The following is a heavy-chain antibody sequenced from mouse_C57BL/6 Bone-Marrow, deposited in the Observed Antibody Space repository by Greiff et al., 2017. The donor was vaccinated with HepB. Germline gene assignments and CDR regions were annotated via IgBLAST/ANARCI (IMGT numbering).Heavy chain of an antibody. D-gene: IGHD3-1*01. V-gene: IGHV5-6*01. Sequence: EVQLVESGGDLVKPGGSLKLSCAASGFTFSSYGMSWVRQTPDKRLEWVETISSGGSYTYYPDSVKGRITIARDNAKNTLYLQMSRLKAEDTAMYYCARPGYVAWLAYWGQGTVVTVSA. J-gene: IGHJ3*01. CDR3: ARPGYVAWLAY. CDR1: GFTFSSYG. CDR2: ISSGGSYT.